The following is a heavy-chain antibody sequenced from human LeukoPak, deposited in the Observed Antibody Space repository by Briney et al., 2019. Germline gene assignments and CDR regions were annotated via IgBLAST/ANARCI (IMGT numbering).Heavy chain of an antibody. CDR1: GGSISSRSYY. CDR2: TYYSGST. CDR3: ARLLDGYNYVDY. Sequence: SSETLSLTCTVSGGSISSRSYYWGWIRQPPGKGLEWIGSTYYSGSTYYDPSLKSRVTISVDTSKKQFSLKLSSVTAADTAIYYCARLLDGYNYVDYWGQGTLVTVSS. D-gene: IGHD5-24*01. J-gene: IGHJ4*02. V-gene: IGHV4-39*01.